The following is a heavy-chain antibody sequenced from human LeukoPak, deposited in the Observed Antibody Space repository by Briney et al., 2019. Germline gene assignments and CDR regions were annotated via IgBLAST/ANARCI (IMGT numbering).Heavy chain of an antibody. V-gene: IGHV3-49*03. D-gene: IGHD6-13*01. CDR1: GFTFGDYA. CDR2: IRSKAYGGTT. CDR3: TRGGEYSSSWYQSDFDY. Sequence: GGSLRLSCTASGFTFGDYAMSWFRQAPGKALEWVGFIRSKAYGGTTEYAASVKGRFTISRDDSKSIAYLQMNSLKTEDTAVYYCTRGGEYSSSWYQSDFDYWGQGTLVTVSS. J-gene: IGHJ4*02.